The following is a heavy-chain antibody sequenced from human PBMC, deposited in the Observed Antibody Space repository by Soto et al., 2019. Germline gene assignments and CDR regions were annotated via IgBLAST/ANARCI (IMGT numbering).Heavy chain of an antibody. CDR2: INHSGST. V-gene: IGHV4-34*01. J-gene: IGHJ4*02. Sequence: SETLSLTCAVYGVSFSGYYWSWIRQPPGKGLEWIGEINHSGSTNYNPSLKSRVTISVDTSKNQFSLKLSSVTAADTAVYYCARGYYYGSGSYKWIDYWGQGTLVTVSS. CDR1: GVSFSGYY. CDR3: ARGYYYGSGSYKWIDY. D-gene: IGHD3-10*01.